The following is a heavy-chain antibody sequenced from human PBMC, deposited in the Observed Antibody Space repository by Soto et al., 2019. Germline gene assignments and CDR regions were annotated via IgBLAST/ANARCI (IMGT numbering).Heavy chain of an antibody. CDR3: ARDLGSSWYLHLPPYYYYGMDV. CDR2: INPNSGGT. V-gene: IGHV1-2*04. J-gene: IGHJ6*02. Sequence: GASVKVSCKASGYTFTDYYMHWVRQAPGQGLEWMGWINPNSGGTNYAQKFQGWVTMTRDTSISTAYMELSRLRSDDTAVYYCARDLGSSWYLHLPPYYYYGMDVWGQGTTVTVSS. CDR1: GYTFTDYY. D-gene: IGHD6-13*01.